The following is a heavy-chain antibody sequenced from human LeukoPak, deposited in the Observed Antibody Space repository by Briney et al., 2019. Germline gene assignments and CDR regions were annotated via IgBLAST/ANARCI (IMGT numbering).Heavy chain of an antibody. CDR1: GGSISSGDYY. Sequence: PSETLSLTCTVSGGSISSGDYYWGWLRQPPGKGLEWIGSIYYSGSTYYNPSLKSRVTISVDTSKNQFSLKLNSVTAADTDVYYCAIDLPDGGYYFKDGGDFDYWGQGTLVTVSS. V-gene: IGHV4-39*07. J-gene: IGHJ4*02. CDR3: AIDLPDGGYYFKDGGDFDY. CDR2: IYYSGST. D-gene: IGHD3-22*01.